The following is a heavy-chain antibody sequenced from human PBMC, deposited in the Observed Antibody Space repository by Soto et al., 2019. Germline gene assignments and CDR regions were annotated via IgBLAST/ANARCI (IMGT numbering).Heavy chain of an antibody. CDR3: ARTYYYDSSGLGPFDY. CDR2: IWYDGSNK. J-gene: IGHJ4*02. D-gene: IGHD3-22*01. V-gene: IGHV3-33*01. Sequence: QVQLVESGGGVVQPGGSLRLSCAASGFTFSSYGMHWVRQAPGKGLEWVAVIWYDGSNKYYADSVKGRFTISRDNSKNTLYLQMNSLRAEDTAVYYCARTYYYDSSGLGPFDYWGQGTLVTVSS. CDR1: GFTFSSYG.